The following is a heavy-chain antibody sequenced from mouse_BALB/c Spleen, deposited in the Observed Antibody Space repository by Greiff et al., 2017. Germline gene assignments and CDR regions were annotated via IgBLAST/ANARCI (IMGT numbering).Heavy chain of an antibody. J-gene: IGHJ4*01. CDR3: ARWEYDLYAMDY. Sequence: QVQLQQPGAELVKPGTSVKLSCKASGYNFTSYWINWVKLRPGQGLEWIGDIYPGSGSTNYNEKFKSKATLTVDTSSSTAYMQLSSLASEDSALYYCARWEYDLYAMDYWGQGTSVTVSS. V-gene: IGHV1-55*01. D-gene: IGHD2-14*01. CDR2: IYPGSGST. CDR1: GYNFTSYW.